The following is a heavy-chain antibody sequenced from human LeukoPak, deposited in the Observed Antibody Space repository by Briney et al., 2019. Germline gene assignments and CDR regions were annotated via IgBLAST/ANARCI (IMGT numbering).Heavy chain of an antibody. Sequence: ASVKVSCKASGYTFTGYYMHWVRQAPGQGLELMGWINPNSGGTNYAQKFQGRVTMTRDTSISTAYMELSRLRSDDTAVYYCAREDDILPRRYGMDVWGQGTTVTVSS. D-gene: IGHD3-9*01. CDR3: AREDDILPRRYGMDV. CDR1: GYTFTGYY. V-gene: IGHV1-2*02. J-gene: IGHJ6*02. CDR2: INPNSGGT.